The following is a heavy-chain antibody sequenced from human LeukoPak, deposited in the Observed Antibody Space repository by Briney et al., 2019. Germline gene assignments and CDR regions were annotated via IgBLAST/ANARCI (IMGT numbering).Heavy chain of an antibody. Sequence: GASVKVSCKASGGTFSSYAISWVRQAPGQGLEWMGGIIPIFGTANYAQKFQGRVTITADESTSTAYMELSSLRSEDTAVYYCASRDYDILTGPGGYYGMDVWGQGTTVTVSS. J-gene: IGHJ6*02. D-gene: IGHD3-9*01. CDR2: IIPIFGTA. CDR3: ASRDYDILTGPGGYYGMDV. V-gene: IGHV1-69*01. CDR1: GGTFSSYA.